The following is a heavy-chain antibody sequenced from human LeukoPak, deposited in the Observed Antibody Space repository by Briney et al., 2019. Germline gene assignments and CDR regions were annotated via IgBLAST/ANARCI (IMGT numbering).Heavy chain of an antibody. Sequence: SETLSLTCAVYGGSFSDYYWSWIRQPPGKGLEWIGEINHSGSTNYNPSLKSRVTISVDTSKNQISLKLSSVTAADTEVYYCACVGQGSRWCRESKIEDYCCQG. CDR1: GGSFSDYY. V-gene: IGHV4-34*01. J-gene: IGHJ4*02. CDR3: ACVGQGSRWCRESKIEDY. D-gene: IGHD3-10*01. CDR2: INHSGST.